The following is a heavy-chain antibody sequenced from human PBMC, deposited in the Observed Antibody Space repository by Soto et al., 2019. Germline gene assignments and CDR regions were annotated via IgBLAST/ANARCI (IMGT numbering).Heavy chain of an antibody. CDR3: ARVGGQLFGDHGMDV. D-gene: IGHD3-10*01. CDR1: GYTFTTYE. V-gene: IGHV1-8*01. J-gene: IGHJ6*02. Sequence: QVQLVQSGAEVKKPGASVKVSCKASGYTFTTYEINWVRQVPGQGLEWMGWMSPNSGNTGYDQFRGRVTMTSNTSMTTAYMELSSLRSEDTAVYYCARVGGQLFGDHGMDVWGQGTTVTVSS. CDR2: MSPNSGNT.